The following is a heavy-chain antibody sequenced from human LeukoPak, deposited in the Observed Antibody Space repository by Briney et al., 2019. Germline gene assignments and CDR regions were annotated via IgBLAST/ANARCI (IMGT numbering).Heavy chain of an antibody. V-gene: IGHV4-4*02. CDR2: IYYSGST. Sequence: SETLSLTCAVSGGSISSSNWWNWVRQPPGKGLEWIGYIYYSGSTNYNPSLKSRVTISVDTSKNQFSLKLSSVTAADTAVYYCARAYPAYYYDSSGYFDYWGQGTLVTVSS. CDR3: ARAYPAYYYDSSGYFDY. J-gene: IGHJ4*02. CDR1: GGSISSSNW. D-gene: IGHD3-22*01.